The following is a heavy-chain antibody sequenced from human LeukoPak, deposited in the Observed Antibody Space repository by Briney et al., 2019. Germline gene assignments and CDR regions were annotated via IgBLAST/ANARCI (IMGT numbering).Heavy chain of an antibody. CDR3: AREVTNDAFDI. J-gene: IGHJ3*02. CDR2: IWSDGRNK. CDR1: GFSFSSYG. D-gene: IGHD4-17*01. Sequence: GSLRLSCAASGFSFSSYGMHWVRQAPGKGLEWVAVIWSDGRNKFYADSVKGRFTVSRDNSKNTLFLQMSSLRADDTALYYCAREVTNDAFDIWGQGTMVTVSS. V-gene: IGHV3-33*01.